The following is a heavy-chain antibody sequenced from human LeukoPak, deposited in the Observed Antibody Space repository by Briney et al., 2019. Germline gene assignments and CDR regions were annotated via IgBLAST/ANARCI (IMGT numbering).Heavy chain of an antibody. CDR2: ISSSSSYI. CDR1: GFTFSSYG. Sequence: GGSLRLSCATSGFTFSSYGMHWVRQAPGKGLEWVSSISSSSSYIYYADSVKGRFTISRDNAKNSLYLQMNSLRAEDTAVYYCARDRLRFLEWSDFDIWGQGTMVTVSS. J-gene: IGHJ3*02. V-gene: IGHV3-21*01. D-gene: IGHD3-3*01. CDR3: ARDRLRFLEWSDFDI.